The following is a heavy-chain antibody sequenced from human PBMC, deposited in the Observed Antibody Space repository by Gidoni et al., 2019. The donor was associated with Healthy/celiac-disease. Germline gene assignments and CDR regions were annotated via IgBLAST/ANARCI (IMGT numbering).Heavy chain of an antibody. J-gene: IGHJ6*02. Sequence: VQLVQSGAEVKKPGASVKVSCKASGYPFTSYGISWVRQAPGQGLEWMGWISAYNGNTNYAQKLQGRVTMTTDTATSTAYMELRSLRSDDTAVYYCARGRERWLQSGSPMDVWGQGTTVTVSS. CDR2: ISAYNGNT. D-gene: IGHD5-12*01. CDR3: ARGRERWLQSGSPMDV. CDR1: GYPFTSYG. V-gene: IGHV1-18*01.